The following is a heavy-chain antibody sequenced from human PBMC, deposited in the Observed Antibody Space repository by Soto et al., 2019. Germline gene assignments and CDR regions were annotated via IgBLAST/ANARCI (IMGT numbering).Heavy chain of an antibody. V-gene: IGHV4-31*03. CDR1: GGSISSGGYY. Sequence: PWETLSLTCTVSGGSISSGGYYWSWIRQHPGKGLEWIGYIYYGGSTYYNPSLKSRVTISVDTSKNQFSLKLSSVTAADTAVYYCARESGYDDYYYYGMDVWGQGTTVTVSS. D-gene: IGHD5-12*01. CDR2: IYYGGST. J-gene: IGHJ6*02. CDR3: ARESGYDDYYYYGMDV.